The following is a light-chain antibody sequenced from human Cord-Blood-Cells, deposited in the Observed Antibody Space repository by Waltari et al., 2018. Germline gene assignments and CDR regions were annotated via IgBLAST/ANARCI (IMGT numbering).Light chain of an antibody. CDR2: GNS. Sequence: QSVLTQPPSVSGAPGQRVTNPCTGSSSHIGAGYDQHRYQQLPGPAPKLLIYGNSNRPSGVPDRFSGSKSGTSASLAITGLQAEDEADYYCQSYDSSLSGFYVFGTGTKVTVL. CDR1: SSHIGAGYD. CDR3: QSYDSSLSGFYV. J-gene: IGLJ1*01. V-gene: IGLV1-40*01.